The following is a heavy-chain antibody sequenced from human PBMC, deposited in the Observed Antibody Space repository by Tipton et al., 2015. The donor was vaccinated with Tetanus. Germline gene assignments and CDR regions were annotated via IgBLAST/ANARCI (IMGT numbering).Heavy chain of an antibody. D-gene: IGHD1-26*01. J-gene: IGHJ4*02. CDR3: TTSGIVGSGSRVDY. CDR1: GLFFHNAW. V-gene: IGHV3-15*07. CDR2: IKSETDGGTT. Sequence: SLRLSCTTSGLFFHNAWMNWVRQGPGKGLEWVGRIKSETDGGTTDYAARVKDRFSISRDDSKNTLFLLMNSLKIEDTAVYYCTTSGIVGSGSRVDYWGRGTLVTVSS.